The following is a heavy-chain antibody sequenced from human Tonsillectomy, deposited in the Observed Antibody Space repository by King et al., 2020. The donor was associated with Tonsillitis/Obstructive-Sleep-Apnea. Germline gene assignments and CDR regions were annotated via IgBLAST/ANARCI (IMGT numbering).Heavy chain of an antibody. D-gene: IGHD2-2*01. V-gene: IGHV1-2*04. CDR1: GYTFTGYY. J-gene: IGHJ4*02. Sequence: QLVQSGAEVKKPGASVKVSCKASGYTFTGYYMHWVRQAPGQGLEWMGWINPNSGGTNYAQKFQGWVTMTRDTSISSAYMELSRLRSDDTAVYYCARDMGQYQLVSAFDYWGEGTLVTVSS. CDR3: ARDMGQYQLVSAFDY. CDR2: INPNSGGT.